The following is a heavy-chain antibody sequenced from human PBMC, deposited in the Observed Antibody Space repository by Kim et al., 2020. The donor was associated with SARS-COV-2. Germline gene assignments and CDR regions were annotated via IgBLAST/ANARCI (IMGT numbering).Heavy chain of an antibody. CDR2: INPSGGST. J-gene: IGHJ3*02. Sequence: ASVKVSCKASGYTFTNYYIHWVRQAPGQGLEWMGIINPSGGSTRYAQKFQGRVTMARDTSASTVDMELIRLRSEDTAVYYCAREEARAFDIWGQGAIVTV. CDR1: GYTFTNYY. CDR3: AREEARAFDI. V-gene: IGHV1-46*01.